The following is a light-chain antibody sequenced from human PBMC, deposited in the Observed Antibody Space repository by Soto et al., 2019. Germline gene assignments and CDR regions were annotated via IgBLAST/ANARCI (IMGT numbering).Light chain of an antibody. Sequence: QSVLTQPPSASGTPGQRVTISCSGSSSNIETNTVNWYQQLPRTAPKLLIYKDNQRPSGVPDRFSGSKSGTSASLAISGLQSDDEADYYCAAWDDSLNGPRFVFGSGTKVTVL. V-gene: IGLV1-44*01. CDR3: AAWDDSLNGPRFV. CDR2: KDN. J-gene: IGLJ1*01. CDR1: SSNIETNT.